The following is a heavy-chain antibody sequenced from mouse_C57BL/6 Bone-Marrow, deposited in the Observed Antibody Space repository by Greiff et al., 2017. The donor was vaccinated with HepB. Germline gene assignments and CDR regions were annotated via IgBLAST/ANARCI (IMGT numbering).Heavy chain of an antibody. V-gene: IGHV1-69*01. CDR1: GYTFTSYW. CDR3: ARRRLYGSSYGWYVDV. CDR2: IDPSDSYT. D-gene: IGHD1-1*01. Sequence: QVQLQQPGAELVMPGASVKLSCKASGYTFTSYWMHWVKQRPGQGLEWIGEIDPSDSYTNYNQKFKGKSTLTVDQSSSTAYMQLSSLTSEDSAVYYCARRRLYGSSYGWYVDVWGTGTTVTVSS. J-gene: IGHJ1*03.